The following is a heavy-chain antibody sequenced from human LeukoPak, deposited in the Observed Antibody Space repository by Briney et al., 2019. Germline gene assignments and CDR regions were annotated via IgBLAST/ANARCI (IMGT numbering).Heavy chain of an antibody. CDR1: GFTFSSYA. CDR2: ISYDGSNK. V-gene: IGHV3-30-3*01. D-gene: IGHD3-22*01. Sequence: GRSLRLSCAASGFTFSSYAMHWVRQAPGKGLEWVAVISYDGSNKYYADSVKGRFTISRNNSKNTLYLQMNSLRAEDTAVYYCASSMIVVVIIGYWGQGTLVTVSS. J-gene: IGHJ4*02. CDR3: ASSMIVVVIIGY.